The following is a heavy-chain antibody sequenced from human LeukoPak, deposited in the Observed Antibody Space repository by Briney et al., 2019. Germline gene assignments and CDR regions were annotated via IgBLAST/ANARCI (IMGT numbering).Heavy chain of an antibody. CDR1: GFTFSSYW. Sequence: GGSLRLSCAASGFTFSSYWMHWVRQAPGKGLVWVSRIKSDGSSTTYADSVKGRFTISRDNAKNTLYLQMNSLRAEDTAVYYCTRRAAALDAFDIWGQGTMVTVSS. J-gene: IGHJ3*02. D-gene: IGHD6-13*01. V-gene: IGHV3-74*01. CDR2: IKSDGSST. CDR3: TRRAAALDAFDI.